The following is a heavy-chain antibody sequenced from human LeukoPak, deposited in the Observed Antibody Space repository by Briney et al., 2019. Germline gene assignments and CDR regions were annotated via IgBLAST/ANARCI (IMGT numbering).Heavy chain of an antibody. CDR3: ARVHYDSSGYDSFYYYYGMDV. Sequence: PSETLSLTCTVSGGSISSYYWSWIRQPPGKGLEWIGYIYYSGSTNYNPSLKSRVTMSVDTSKNQFSLKLSSVTAADTAVYYCARVHYDSSGYDSFYYYYGMDVWGQGTTVTVSS. CDR1: GGSISSYY. V-gene: IGHV4-59*01. CDR2: IYYSGST. J-gene: IGHJ6*02. D-gene: IGHD3-22*01.